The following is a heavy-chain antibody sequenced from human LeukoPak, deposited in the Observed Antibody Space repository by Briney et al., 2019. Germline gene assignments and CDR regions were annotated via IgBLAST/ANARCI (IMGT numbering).Heavy chain of an antibody. J-gene: IGHJ4*02. CDR1: GLTFSNYE. CDR3: AREFDYYGSGSYRRFDY. CDR2: ISSSGSTI. D-gene: IGHD3-10*01. Sequence: GGSLRLSCAASGLTFSNYEMNWVRQAPGKGLEWVSYISSSGSTIYYPDSVKGRLTISRDNAKNSLYLQMNSLRAEDTAVFYCAREFDYYGSGSYRRFDYWGQGTLVTVSS. V-gene: IGHV3-48*03.